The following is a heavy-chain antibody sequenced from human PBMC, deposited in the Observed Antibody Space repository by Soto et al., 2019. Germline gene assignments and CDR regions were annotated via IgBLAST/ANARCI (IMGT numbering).Heavy chain of an antibody. CDR2: ISYDGSNK. V-gene: IGHV3-30*03. D-gene: IGHD2-2*01. CDR3: ARAYCSPTSCYHHGGPQYIDFYGMDV. J-gene: IGHJ6*02. CDR1: GFTFSSYG. Sequence: GGSLRLSCAASGFTFSSYGMHWVRQAPGKGLEWVAVISYDGSNKYYADSVKGRFTISRDNSMNTVFLQMNSLRVDDTAVYYCARAYCSPTSCYHHGGPQYIDFYGMDVWGQGTAVTVSS.